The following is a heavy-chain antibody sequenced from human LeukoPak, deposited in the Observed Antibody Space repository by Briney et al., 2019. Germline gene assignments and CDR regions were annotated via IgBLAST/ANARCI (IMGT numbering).Heavy chain of an antibody. D-gene: IGHD2-2*01. J-gene: IGHJ4*02. Sequence: ASVKVSCKASGYTFTNYGISWVRQAPGQGLEWMGWISSYNGNTQYAQKFQGRVTMTTDSSTSTADMELRSLRSDDTAVYYCARTGGDCSTTGCYPYYFDYWGQGILVTVSS. V-gene: IGHV1-18*01. CDR1: GYTFTNYG. CDR3: ARTGGDCSTTGCYPYYFDY. CDR2: ISSYNGNT.